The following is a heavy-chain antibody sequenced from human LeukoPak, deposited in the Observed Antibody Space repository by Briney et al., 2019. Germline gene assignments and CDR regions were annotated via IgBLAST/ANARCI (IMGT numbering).Heavy chain of an antibody. CDR3: ARDRVRYCTNGVCLTYYYYGMDV. D-gene: IGHD2-8*01. CDR2: INPSGGST. V-gene: IGHV1-46*01. CDR1: GYTFTSYY. J-gene: IGHJ6*02. Sequence: EASVKVSCKASGYTFTSYYMHWVRQTPGQGLEWMGIINPSGGSTSYAQKFQGRVTMTRDTSTSTVYMELRSLRSEDTAVYYCARDRVRYCTNGVCLTYYYYGMDVWGQGTTVTVSS.